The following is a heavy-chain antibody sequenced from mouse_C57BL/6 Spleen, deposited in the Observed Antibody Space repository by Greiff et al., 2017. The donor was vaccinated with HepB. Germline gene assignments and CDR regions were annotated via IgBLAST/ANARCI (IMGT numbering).Heavy chain of an antibody. CDR3: ARSPYGSSYVFDY. Sequence: VQLQQSGAELAKPGASVKLSCKASGYTFTSYWMHWVKQRPGQGLEWIGYINPSSGYTKYNQKFKDKATLTADKSSSTAYMQLSSLTYEDSAVYYCARSPYGSSYVFDYWGQGTTLTVSS. V-gene: IGHV1-7*01. D-gene: IGHD1-1*01. CDR1: GYTFTSYW. J-gene: IGHJ2*01. CDR2: INPSSGYT.